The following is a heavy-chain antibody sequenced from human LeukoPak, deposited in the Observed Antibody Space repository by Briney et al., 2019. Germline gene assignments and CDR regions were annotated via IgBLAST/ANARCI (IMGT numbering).Heavy chain of an antibody. CDR3: TKVPDTWLQADP. V-gene: IGHV4-39*01. J-gene: IGHJ5*02. D-gene: IGHD2-2*01. CDR2: IYYSGST. Sequence: KPSETLSLTCTVSGGSISKSSSYWGWIRQPPGKGLEWIGTIYYSGSTYYNPSLKSRVTISLATSKNQFSLKLSSVTAADTAVYFCTKVPDTWLQADPWGQGTLVTVSS. CDR1: GGSISKSSSY.